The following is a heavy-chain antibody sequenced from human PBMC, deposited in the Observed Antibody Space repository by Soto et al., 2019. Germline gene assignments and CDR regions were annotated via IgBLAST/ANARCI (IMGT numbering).Heavy chain of an antibody. CDR1: GGSISSYY. Sequence: SETLSLTCTVSGGSISSYYWSWIRQPPGKGLECIVYIYYSGSTNYNPSLKSRVTISVDTSKNQFSLKLSSVTAADTAVYYCARVSSIYCSGGSCYPLYYFDYWGQGTLVTVSS. CDR2: IYYSGST. D-gene: IGHD2-15*01. CDR3: ARVSSIYCSGGSCYPLYYFDY. J-gene: IGHJ4*02. V-gene: IGHV4-59*01.